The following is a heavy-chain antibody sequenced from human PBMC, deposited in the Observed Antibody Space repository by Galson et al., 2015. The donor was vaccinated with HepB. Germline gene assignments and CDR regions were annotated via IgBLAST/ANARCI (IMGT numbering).Heavy chain of an antibody. J-gene: IGHJ6*03. CDR3: TRDLRDFWSGYSYYYYYMXV. V-gene: IGHV3-49*03. CDR2: IRSQDYGGTT. D-gene: IGHD3-3*01. Sequence: SLRLSXXXSGFTFXDYAMSWFRQAPGKGLEXVGFIRSQDYGGTTEYAASVKGRFTISRDDSKSIAYLQMNSLKTEDTAVYYCTRDLRDFWSGYSYYYYYMXVWGKGTTVTVSS. CDR1: GFTFXDYA.